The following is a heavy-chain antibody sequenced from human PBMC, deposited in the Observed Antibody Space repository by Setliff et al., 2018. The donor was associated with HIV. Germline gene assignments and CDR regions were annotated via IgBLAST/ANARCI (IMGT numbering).Heavy chain of an antibody. Sequence: SETLSLTCTVSGGPFSSSSYYWGWIRQPPGKGLEWIGYIYYSGSTYYNPSLKSRVTISVLRSTDQFFLRLNSVTAADTAVYYCVRTNYYYYYMDVWGKGTTVTVSS. CDR2: IYYSGST. CDR3: VRTNYYYYYMDV. V-gene: IGHV4-31*03. CDR1: GGPFSSSSYY. J-gene: IGHJ6*03.